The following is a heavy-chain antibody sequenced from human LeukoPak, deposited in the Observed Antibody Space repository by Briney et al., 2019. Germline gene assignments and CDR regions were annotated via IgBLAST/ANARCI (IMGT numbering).Heavy chain of an antibody. CDR1: GGSFSGYY. CDR3: ARDKVRGASYDYVWGSYRPGHDAFDI. J-gene: IGHJ3*02. CDR2: INHSGST. V-gene: IGHV4-34*01. Sequence: PSETLSLTCAVYGGSFSGYYWSWIRQPPGKGLEWIGEINHSGSTNYNPSLKSRVTISVDTSKNQFSLKLSSVTAADTAVYYCARDKVRGASYDYVWGSYRPGHDAFDIWGQGTMVTVSS. D-gene: IGHD3-16*02.